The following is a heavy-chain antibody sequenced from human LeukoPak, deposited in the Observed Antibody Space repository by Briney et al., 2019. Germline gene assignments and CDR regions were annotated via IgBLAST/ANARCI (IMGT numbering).Heavy chain of an antibody. D-gene: IGHD6-13*01. Sequence: PGGSLRLSCAASGFTFSSYGMHWVRQAPGKGLEWVAFIRYDGSNKYYADSVKGRFTISRDNSKNTLYLQMNSLRAEDTAVYYCAKIAAAAWDAFDIWGQGTMVTVSS. J-gene: IGHJ3*02. V-gene: IGHV3-30*02. CDR1: GFTFSSYG. CDR3: AKIAAAAWDAFDI. CDR2: IRYDGSNK.